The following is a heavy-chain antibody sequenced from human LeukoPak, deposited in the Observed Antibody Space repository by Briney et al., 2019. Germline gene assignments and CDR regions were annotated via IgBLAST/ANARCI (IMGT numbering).Heavy chain of an antibody. Sequence: PSETLSLTCTVSGGSISSYYWSWIRQPPGRGLEWIGYIYYSGSNNYNPSLKSRVTISVDTSKNQFSLKLSSVTAADTAVYYCARNQGVVAWRAYMDVWGKGSTVTVSS. CDR2: IYYSGSN. V-gene: IGHV4-59*01. J-gene: IGHJ6*03. CDR3: ARNQGVVAWRAYMDV. D-gene: IGHD3-3*01. CDR1: GGSISSYY.